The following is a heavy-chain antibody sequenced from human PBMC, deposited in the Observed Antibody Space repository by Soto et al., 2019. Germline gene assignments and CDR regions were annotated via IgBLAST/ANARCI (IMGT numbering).Heavy chain of an antibody. V-gene: IGHV5-10-1*01. CDR2: IDPSDSYT. Sequence: GESLKISCKGSGYSFTSYWISWVRQMPGKGLEWMGRIDPSDSYTNYSPSFQGHVTISADKSISTAYLQWSSLKASDTAMYYCASYGYSSGWYPPNYYYYGMDVWGQGTTVTVSS. D-gene: IGHD6-19*01. CDR3: ASYGYSSGWYPPNYYYYGMDV. J-gene: IGHJ6*02. CDR1: GYSFTSYW.